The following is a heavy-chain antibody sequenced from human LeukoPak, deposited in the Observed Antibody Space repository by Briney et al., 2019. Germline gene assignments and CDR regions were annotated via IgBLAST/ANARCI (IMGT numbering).Heavy chain of an antibody. CDR1: GYSFTSYW. CDR3: ARTSFGEDGAFDI. J-gene: IGHJ3*02. CDR2: IYPGDSDN. V-gene: IGHV5-51*01. Sequence: PGESLNTSCKGSGYSFTSYWIGWVRQMPGKGLEWMGIIYPGDSDNRYSPSFQGQATISADKSISPAYLQWSSLKASDTAMYYCARTSFGEDGAFDIWGQGTMVTVSS. D-gene: IGHD3-16*01.